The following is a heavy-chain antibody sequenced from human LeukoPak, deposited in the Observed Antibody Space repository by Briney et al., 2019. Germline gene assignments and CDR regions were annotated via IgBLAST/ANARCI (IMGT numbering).Heavy chain of an antibody. J-gene: IGHJ4*02. CDR1: GFTFSSYS. CDR3: AREANVVVVAANDY. CDR2: ISSSSSYI. D-gene: IGHD2-15*01. V-gene: IGHV3-21*01. Sequence: PGGSLRLSCAASGFTFSSYSMNWVRQSPGKGLEWVSSISSSSSYIYYADSVKGGFTISRDNAKNSLYLQMNTLRAEDTAVYYCAREANVVVVAANDYWGQGTLVTVSS.